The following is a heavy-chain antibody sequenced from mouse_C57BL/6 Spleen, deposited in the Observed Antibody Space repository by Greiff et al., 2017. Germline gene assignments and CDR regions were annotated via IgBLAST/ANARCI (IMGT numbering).Heavy chain of an antibody. J-gene: IGHJ3*01. Sequence: VQLQQSGAELVRPGTSVKVSCKASGYAFTNYLIEWVKQRPGQGLEWIGVINPGSGGTNYNEKFKGKATLTADKSSSTAYMQLSSLTSEDSAVYFCARAHDGSSPFAYWGQGTLVTVSA. CDR1: GYAFTNYL. D-gene: IGHD1-1*01. CDR2: INPGSGGT. V-gene: IGHV1-54*01. CDR3: ARAHDGSSPFAY.